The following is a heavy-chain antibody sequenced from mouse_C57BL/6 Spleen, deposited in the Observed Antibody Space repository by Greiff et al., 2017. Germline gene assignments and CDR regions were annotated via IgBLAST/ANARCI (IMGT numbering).Heavy chain of an antibody. CDR3: TREDDGYYVDY. D-gene: IGHD2-3*01. Sequence: EVQGVESGEGLVKPGGSLKLSCAASGFTFSSYAMSWVRQTPEKRLEWVAYISSGGDYIYYADTVKGRFTISRDNARNTLYLQMSSLKSEDTAMYYCTREDDGYYVDYWGQGTSVTVSS. CDR2: ISSGGDYI. CDR1: GFTFSSYA. V-gene: IGHV5-9-1*02. J-gene: IGHJ4*01.